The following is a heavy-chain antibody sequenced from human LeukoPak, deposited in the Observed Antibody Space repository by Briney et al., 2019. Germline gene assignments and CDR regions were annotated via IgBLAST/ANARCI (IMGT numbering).Heavy chain of an antibody. J-gene: IGHJ4*02. CDR3: ARLDDREKFDK. Sequence: SETLSLTCSVSSGSINRYYWSWIRQPPGKGLEWIGFIYSSVTIKYNPSLKGRLSISINMSKSQFSLKVSSVTASDTAVYYCARLDDREKFDKWGQGTLVTVSS. CDR1: SGSINRYY. D-gene: IGHD3-22*01. CDR2: IYSSVTI. V-gene: IGHV4-4*09.